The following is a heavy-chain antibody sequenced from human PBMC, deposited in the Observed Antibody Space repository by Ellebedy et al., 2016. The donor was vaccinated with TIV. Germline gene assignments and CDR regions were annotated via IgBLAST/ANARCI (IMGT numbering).Heavy chain of an antibody. CDR3: ARGIYVNNWYYYDY. CDR2: ISRHSDYI. D-gene: IGHD5-24*01. V-gene: IGHV3-21*01. CDR1: GFTFSDYN. Sequence: GESLKISXAASGFTFSDYNINWVRQAPGKGLEWVSSISRHSDYIYYADSVKGRFTISGDNANNSLYLQMDGLRPEDTAVYYCARGIYVNNWYYYDYWGQGILVTVSS. J-gene: IGHJ4*02.